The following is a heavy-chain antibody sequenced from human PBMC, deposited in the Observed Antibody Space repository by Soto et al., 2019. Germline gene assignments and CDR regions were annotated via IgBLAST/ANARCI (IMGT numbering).Heavy chain of an antibody. CDR2: ISSSSSYI. J-gene: IGHJ4*02. CDR3: ARDPLVGGYCSSTSCYVSY. D-gene: IGHD2-2*01. V-gene: IGHV3-21*01. Sequence: EVQLVESGGGLVKPGGSMRLSCAASGFTFSSYSMNWVRQAPGKGLEWVSSISSSSSYIYYADSVKGRFTISRDNAKNSLYLQMNSLRAEDKAVYYCARDPLVGGYCSSTSCYVSYWGQGTLVTVSS. CDR1: GFTFSSYS.